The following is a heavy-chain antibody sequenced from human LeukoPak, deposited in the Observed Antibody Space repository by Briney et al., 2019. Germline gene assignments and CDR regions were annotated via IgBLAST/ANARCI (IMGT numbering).Heavy chain of an antibody. J-gene: IGHJ4*02. Sequence: SETLSLTCAVSGGSISNFYWSWIRQPAGKTLEWIGRIYSSGSTNYNPSLKSRVTMSLDTSKNQFSLKLSSVTAADTAVYFCARETTGAGTARPFDYWGQGTLVTVSS. CDR3: ARETTGAGTARPFDY. V-gene: IGHV4-4*07. CDR1: GGSISNFY. D-gene: IGHD6-13*01. CDR2: IYSSGST.